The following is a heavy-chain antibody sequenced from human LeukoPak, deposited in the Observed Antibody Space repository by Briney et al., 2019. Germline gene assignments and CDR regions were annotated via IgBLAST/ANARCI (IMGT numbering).Heavy chain of an antibody. CDR2: IWYDGSNK. D-gene: IGHD6-19*01. J-gene: IGHJ4*02. Sequence: GGSLRLSCAASGFIFKTYAMHWVRQAPGKGLEWVTMIWYDGSNKYYGDSVKGRFTISRDNSKNTVYLQMNSLRVEDTAVYYCAKMVSSGAVPGLTDWGQGSLVTVSS. CDR3: AKMVSSGAVPGLTD. CDR1: GFIFKTYA. V-gene: IGHV3-33*06.